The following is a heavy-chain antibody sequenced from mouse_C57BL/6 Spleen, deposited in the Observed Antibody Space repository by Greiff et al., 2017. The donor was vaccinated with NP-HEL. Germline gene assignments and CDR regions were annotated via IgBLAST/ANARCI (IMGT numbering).Heavy chain of an antibody. J-gene: IGHJ2*01. V-gene: IGHV1-82*01. D-gene: IGHD1-1*01. CDR2: IYPGDGDT. Sequence: VQLQQSGPELVKPGASVKISCKASGYAFSSSWMNWVKQRPGKGLEWIGRIYPGDGDTNYNGKFKGKATLTADKSSSTAYMQLSSLTSEDSAVYFCARKTVAYFDYWGQGTTLTVSS. CDR1: GYAFSSSW. CDR3: ARKTVAYFDY.